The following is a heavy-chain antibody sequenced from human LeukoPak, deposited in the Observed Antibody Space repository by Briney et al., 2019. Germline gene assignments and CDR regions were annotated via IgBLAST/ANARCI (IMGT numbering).Heavy chain of an antibody. D-gene: IGHD3-3*01. CDR3: AGYYDFWSGYYTT. CDR2: IYYSGST. Sequence: KPSETPSLTCTVSGGSISSYYWSWIRQPPGKGLEWIGYIYYSGSTNYNPSLKSRVTISVDTSKNQFSLKLSSVTAADTAVYYCAGYYDFWSGYYTTLGQGTLVTVSS. V-gene: IGHV4-59*08. J-gene: IGHJ5*02. CDR1: GGSISSYY.